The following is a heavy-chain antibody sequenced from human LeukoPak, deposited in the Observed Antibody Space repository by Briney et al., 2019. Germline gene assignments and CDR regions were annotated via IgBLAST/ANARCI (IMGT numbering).Heavy chain of an antibody. D-gene: IGHD3-10*01. CDR1: GFTFSDAW. CDR2: IKSKTDGGTI. V-gene: IGHV3-15*01. Sequence: PGGSLRLSCAASGFTFSDAWMSWVRQAPWKGLEWVGRIKSKTDGGTIDYATPVKGRFTISRDDSKNTLYLQMNSLKTEDTAVYYCTTELEVRGVTLDYWGQGTLVTVSS. J-gene: IGHJ4*02. CDR3: TTELEVRGVTLDY.